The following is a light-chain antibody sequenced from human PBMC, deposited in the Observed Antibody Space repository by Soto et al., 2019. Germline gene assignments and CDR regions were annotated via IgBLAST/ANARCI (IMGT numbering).Light chain of an antibody. J-gene: IGKJ5*01. Sequence: EIVLTQSPGTLSLSPGERATLSCRASQSVSSTSLAWYQQKPGQAPRLLIYGASSRATGIPDRFSGSGSGTDFTLIISRLEPEDFAVYYCQQYGSSPITFGQGTRLEIK. CDR1: QSVSSTS. V-gene: IGKV3-20*01. CDR3: QQYGSSPIT. CDR2: GAS.